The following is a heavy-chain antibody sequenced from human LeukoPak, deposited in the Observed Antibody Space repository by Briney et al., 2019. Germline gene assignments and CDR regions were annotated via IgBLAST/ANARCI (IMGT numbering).Heavy chain of an antibody. CDR1: GFTFSSYS. D-gene: IGHD2-2*01. Sequence: GGSLRLSCAASGFTFSSYSMNWVRQAPGKGLEWVSSISSSSSYIYYADSVKGRFTISRDNAKNSLYLQMNSLRAEDTAVYYCARDFLGYCSSTSCYGLPEGGAFDIWGQGTMVTVSS. CDR3: ARDFLGYCSSTSCYGLPEGGAFDI. V-gene: IGHV3-21*01. J-gene: IGHJ3*02. CDR2: ISSSSSYI.